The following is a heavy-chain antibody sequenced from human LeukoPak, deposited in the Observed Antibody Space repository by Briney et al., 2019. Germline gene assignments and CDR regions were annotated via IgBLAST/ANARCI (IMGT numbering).Heavy chain of an antibody. D-gene: IGHD4-17*01. Sequence: SETLSLTCTVSGGSISSSSYYWGWIRQPPGKGLEWIGSIYYSGSTYYNPSLKSRVTISADTSKNQFSLKLSSVTAADTAVYYCARCSDYGVSKKGGWFDPWGQGTLVTVSS. CDR3: ARCSDYGVSKKGGWFDP. CDR1: GGSISSSSYY. J-gene: IGHJ5*02. CDR2: IYYSGST. V-gene: IGHV4-39*01.